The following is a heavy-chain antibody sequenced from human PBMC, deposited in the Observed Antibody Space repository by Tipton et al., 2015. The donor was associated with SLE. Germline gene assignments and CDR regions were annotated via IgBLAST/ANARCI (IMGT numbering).Heavy chain of an antibody. Sequence: LRLSCTVSGGSISSHYWSWIRQPPGKGLEWIGYIYYSGSTNYNPSLKSRVTISVDTSKNQFSLKLSSVTAADTAVYYCARTGRYFDLWGRGTLVTVSS. CDR1: GGSISSHY. J-gene: IGHJ2*01. CDR3: ARTGRYFDL. D-gene: IGHD3-10*01. V-gene: IGHV4-59*11. CDR2: IYYSGST.